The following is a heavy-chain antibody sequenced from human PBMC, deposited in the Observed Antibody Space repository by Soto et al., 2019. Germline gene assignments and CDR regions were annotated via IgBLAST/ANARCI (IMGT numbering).Heavy chain of an antibody. Sequence: SETLSLTCAVYCGSFSGYYWSWIRQPPGKGLEWIGEINHSGSTNYNPSLKSRVTISVDTSKNQFSLKLSSVTAADTAVYYCARGRRRPSSTSGWYAFDIWGQGTMVTVS. CDR1: CGSFSGYY. CDR2: INHSGST. D-gene: IGHD2-2*01. CDR3: ARGRRRPSSTSGWYAFDI. J-gene: IGHJ3*02. V-gene: IGHV4-34*01.